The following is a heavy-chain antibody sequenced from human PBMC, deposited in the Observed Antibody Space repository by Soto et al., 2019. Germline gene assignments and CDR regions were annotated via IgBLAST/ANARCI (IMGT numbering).Heavy chain of an antibody. J-gene: IGHJ3*02. Sequence: ASVKVSCKASGGTFSSYAISWVRQAPGQGLEWMGGIIPIFGTANYAQKFQGRVTITADESTSTAYMELSSLRSEDTAVYYCARPLYSSGWYVGAFDIWGQGTMVTVSS. CDR2: IIPIFGTA. CDR1: GGTFSSYA. D-gene: IGHD6-19*01. V-gene: IGHV1-69*13. CDR3: ARPLYSSGWYVGAFDI.